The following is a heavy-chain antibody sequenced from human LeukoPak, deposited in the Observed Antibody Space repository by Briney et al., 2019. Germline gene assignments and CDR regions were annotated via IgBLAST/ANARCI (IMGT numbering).Heavy chain of an antibody. CDR1: GYSFTSYW. CDR3: ARQYCSGGSCYWVFDY. J-gene: IGHJ4*02. D-gene: IGHD2-15*01. V-gene: IGHV5-51*01. CDR2: IYPGDSDT. Sequence: GESLKISCKGSGYSFTSYWIGWVRQMPGKGLEWMGIIYPGDSDTRYSPSFQGQVTISADKSISTAYLQWSSLKASDTAMYYCARQYCSGGSCYWVFDYWGQGTLVTVSS.